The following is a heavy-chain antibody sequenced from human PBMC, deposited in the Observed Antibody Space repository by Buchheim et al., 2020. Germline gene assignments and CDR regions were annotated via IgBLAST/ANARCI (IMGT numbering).Heavy chain of an antibody. D-gene: IGHD2-21*02. J-gene: IGHJ4*02. V-gene: IGHV4-31*03. CDR3: ARAVREVTTWYYFDY. CDR2: LYYSAST. Sequence: QVQLQESGPGLVKPSQTLSLTCTVSGGSISSGGYYWTWIRQHPGKGLAWIGYLYYSASTYYNPSLKSRVTISVAPSNNQLSLKLSSVTAADTAVYYCARAVREVTTWYYFDYWGQGTL. CDR1: GGSISSGGYY.